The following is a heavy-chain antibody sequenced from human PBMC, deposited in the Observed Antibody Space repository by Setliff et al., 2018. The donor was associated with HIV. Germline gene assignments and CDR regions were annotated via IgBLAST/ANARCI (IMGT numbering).Heavy chain of an antibody. V-gene: IGHV2-26*01. Sequence: SGPTLVNPTETLTLTCTVSGFSLTNPRMGVTWIRQPPGKALERLAHVFSTDDKSYNTSLKSRLTISKDTSKSQVVLTMTNMDPVDTATYYCARAYKGVTAINYWGQGTLVTVSS. J-gene: IGHJ4*02. CDR2: VFSTDDK. CDR3: ARAYKGVTAINY. CDR1: GFSLTNPRMG. D-gene: IGHD2-21*02.